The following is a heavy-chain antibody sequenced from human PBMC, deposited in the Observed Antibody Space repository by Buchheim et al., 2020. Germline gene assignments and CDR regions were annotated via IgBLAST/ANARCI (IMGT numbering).Heavy chain of an antibody. Sequence: QVQLVESGGGVVQPGRSLRLSCAASGFTFSSYAMHWVRQAPGKGLEWVAVISYDGSNKYYADSVKGRFTISRDNSKNTLYLQMNSLRAEDTAVYYCASRGYDPFYFDYWGQGT. CDR1: GFTFSSYA. V-gene: IGHV3-30-3*01. CDR2: ISYDGSNK. CDR3: ASRGYDPFYFDY. J-gene: IGHJ4*02. D-gene: IGHD5-12*01.